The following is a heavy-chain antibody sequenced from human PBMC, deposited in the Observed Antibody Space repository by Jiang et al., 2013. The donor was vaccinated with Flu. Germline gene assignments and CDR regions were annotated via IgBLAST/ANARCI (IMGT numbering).Heavy chain of an antibody. CDR2: IYPGDSDT. Sequence: VQLVESGAEVKKPGESLKISCKGSGYSFTSYWIGWVRQMPGKGLEWMGIIYPGDSDTRYSPSFQGQVTISADKSISTAYLQWSSLKASDTAMYYCARAAIPYRFYSSGWYFVYWGQGTLVTVSS. CDR3: ARAAIPYRFYSSGWYFVY. J-gene: IGHJ4*02. V-gene: IGHV5-51*03. CDR1: GYSFTSYW. D-gene: IGHD6-19*01.